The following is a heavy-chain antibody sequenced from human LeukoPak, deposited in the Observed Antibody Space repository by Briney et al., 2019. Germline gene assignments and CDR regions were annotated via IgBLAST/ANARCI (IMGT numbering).Heavy chain of an antibody. CDR3: VKLSSGSGSSFGFDS. D-gene: IGHD6-13*01. V-gene: IGHV3-23*01. Sequence: GGSLRLSCAASGFTFSSYAMSWVRQTPGKSLEWVSIISNGGVTTYYADSVRGRFTISRDNSKDLLYLQMDSLRAEDTAVYYCVKLSSGSGSSFGFDSWGLGTLVTVSS. CDR2: ISNGGVTT. CDR1: GFTFSSYA. J-gene: IGHJ4*02.